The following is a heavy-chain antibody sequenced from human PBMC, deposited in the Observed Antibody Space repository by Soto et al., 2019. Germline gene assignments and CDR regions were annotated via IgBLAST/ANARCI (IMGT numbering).Heavy chain of an antibody. D-gene: IGHD3-10*01. V-gene: IGHV3-23*01. Sequence: EVQLLESGGGLVQPGGSLRLSCAASGFTFSSYAMNWVRQAPGKGLEWVSIISGSGDSTYYADSVKGRFTISRDNTKNTLYLQMNSRRAEDTAVYYCANRVFSGSGSYRGGFDPWGQGTLVTVSS. J-gene: IGHJ5*02. CDR2: ISGSGDST. CDR1: GFTFSSYA. CDR3: ANRVFSGSGSYRGGFDP.